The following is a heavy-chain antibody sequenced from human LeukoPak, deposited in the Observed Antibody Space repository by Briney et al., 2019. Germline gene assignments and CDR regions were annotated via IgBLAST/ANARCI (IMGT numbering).Heavy chain of an antibody. CDR1: GGSISTSDYN. V-gene: IGHV4-39*01. CDR2: INYSGNT. J-gene: IGHJ4*02. Sequence: SETLSLTCTVSGGSISTSDYNWGCIRQPPGKGLEWIGSINYSGNTYYNPSLKSRVAISVDTSKNQFSLKLSSVTAADTAVYYCARTGMVGAADYWGQGTLVTVSS. D-gene: IGHD2-15*01. CDR3: ARTGMVGAADY.